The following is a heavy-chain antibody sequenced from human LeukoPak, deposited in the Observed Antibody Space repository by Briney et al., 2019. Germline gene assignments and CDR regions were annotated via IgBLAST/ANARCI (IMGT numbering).Heavy chain of an antibody. J-gene: IGHJ4*02. V-gene: IGHV3-7*05. CDR1: GFTFSTYW. D-gene: IGHD5-12*01. Sequence: GGSLRLSCAASGFTFSTYWMSWVRQAPGKGLEWVAQIESDGSDKYYVDSVKGRFTISRDNSKNTLYLQMNSLRAEDTAVYYCAKDRYSGYDLPQDFDYWGQGTLVTVSS. CDR3: AKDRYSGYDLPQDFDY. CDR2: IESDGSDK.